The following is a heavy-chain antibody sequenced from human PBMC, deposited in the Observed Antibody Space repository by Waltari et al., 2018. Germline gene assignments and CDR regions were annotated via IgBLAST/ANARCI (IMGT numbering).Heavy chain of an antibody. CDR3: ASQVDDSSGYSDY. Sequence: QLQLQESGPGLVKPSETLSLTCTVSGGSISSSSYYWGWIRQPPGKGLEWIGRIYYRGSTSSIPSLRSRVTISVDTSKNQFSRKLSSVTAADTAVYYCASQVDDSSGYSDYWGQGTSVTVSS. J-gene: IGHJ4*02. V-gene: IGHV4-39*07. CDR1: GGSISSSSYY. CDR2: IYYRGST. D-gene: IGHD3-22*01.